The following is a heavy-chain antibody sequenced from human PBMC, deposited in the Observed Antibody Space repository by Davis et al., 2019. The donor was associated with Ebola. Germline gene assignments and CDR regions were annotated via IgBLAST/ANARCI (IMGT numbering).Heavy chain of an antibody. CDR1: GFTFSTFW. D-gene: IGHD3/OR15-3a*01. CDR2: IKQEATGT. CDR3: AGRGFGPFDP. J-gene: IGHJ5*02. Sequence: PGGSLRLSCEASGFTFSTFWMNWVRQAPGKGLEWVANIKQEATGTYYVDSVKGRFTISRDNAQNSLYLQMNSLTAEDTAVYYCAGRGFGPFDPWGQGTLVTVSS. V-gene: IGHV3-7*03.